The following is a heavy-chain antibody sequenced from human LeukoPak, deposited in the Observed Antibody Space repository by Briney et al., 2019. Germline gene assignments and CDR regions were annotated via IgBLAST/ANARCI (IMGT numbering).Heavy chain of an antibody. CDR1: GFTFDDYA. CDR3: AKEGIAVAGTFLGYYFDY. CDR2: ISWNSGSI. D-gene: IGHD6-19*01. Sequence: GGSLRLACAASGFTFDDYAMHWVRQAPGKGLEWVSGISWNSGSIGYADSVKGRFTISRDNAKNSLYLQMNSLRAEDTALYYCAKEGIAVAGTFLGYYFDYWGQGTLVTVSS. V-gene: IGHV3-9*01. J-gene: IGHJ4*02.